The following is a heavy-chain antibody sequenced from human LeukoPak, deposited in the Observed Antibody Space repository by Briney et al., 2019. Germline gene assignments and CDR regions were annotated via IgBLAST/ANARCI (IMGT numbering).Heavy chain of an antibody. CDR3: AKMEGQRLYDYCMDV. CDR1: GFAFSNFA. J-gene: IGHJ6*03. V-gene: IGHV3-23*01. D-gene: IGHD3-3*01. Sequence: SGGSLGLSCAASGFAFSNFAMSWVRQAPGKGLEWVSAMSGSGYYTYYVESVKGRFTISRDNSKNTLYLHMNSLRADDTAVYYCAKMEGQRLYDYCMDVWGRGTTVTVSS. CDR2: MSGSGYYT.